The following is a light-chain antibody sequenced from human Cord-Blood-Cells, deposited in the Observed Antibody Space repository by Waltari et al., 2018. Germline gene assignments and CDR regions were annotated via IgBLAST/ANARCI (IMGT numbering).Light chain of an antibody. CDR1: SSDVGSYNL. Sequence: QSAPTQPASVSGSPGQSITISCTGTSSDVGSYNLVSWYQQHPGKAPKLMIYEGSKRPSGVSNRFSGSKSGNTASRTISGLQAEDEADYYCCSYAGSSNWVFGGGTKLTVL. CDR2: EGS. CDR3: CSYAGSSNWV. J-gene: IGLJ3*02. V-gene: IGLV2-23*01.